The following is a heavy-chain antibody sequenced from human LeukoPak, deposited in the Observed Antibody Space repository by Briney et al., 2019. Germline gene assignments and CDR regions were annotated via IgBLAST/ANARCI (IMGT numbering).Heavy chain of an antibody. V-gene: IGHV1-46*01. CDR2: INPSGGST. D-gene: IGHD3-10*01. CDR3: ARSGSGSYYKRPPGDWFDP. J-gene: IGHJ5*02. CDR1: GYTFTSYY. Sequence: ASVKVSCKASGYTFTSYYMHWVRQAPGQGLEWMGIINPSGGSTSYAQKFQGRVTMTRDTSTSTVYMELSSLRSEDTAVYYCARSGSGSYYKRPPGDWFDPWGQGTLVTVSS.